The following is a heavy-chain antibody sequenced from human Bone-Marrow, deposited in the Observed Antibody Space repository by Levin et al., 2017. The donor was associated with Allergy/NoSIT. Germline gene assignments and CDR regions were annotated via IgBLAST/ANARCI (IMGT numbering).Heavy chain of an antibody. CDR3: ARGLRLGELSVGIFDY. Sequence: KSSETLSLTCAVSGGSISSGGYSWSWIRQPPGKGLEWIGYIYHSGSTYYNPSLKSRVTISVDRSKNQFSLKLSSVTAADTAVYYCARGLRLGELSVGIFDYWGQGTLVTVSS. D-gene: IGHD3-16*02. CDR2: IYHSGST. CDR1: GGSISSGGYS. J-gene: IGHJ4*02. V-gene: IGHV4-30-2*01.